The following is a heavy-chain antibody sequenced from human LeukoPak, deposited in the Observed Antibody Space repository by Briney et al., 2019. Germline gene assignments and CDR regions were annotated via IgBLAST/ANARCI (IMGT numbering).Heavy chain of an antibody. D-gene: IGHD3-22*01. Sequence: GGSLRLSCAASGFTFSSYSMNWVRQAPGKGLEWVSSISSSSSYIYYADSVKGRFTISRDDAKNSLYLQMNSLRAEDTAVYYCARDPPTYYYDSSGVYGMDVWGQGTTVTVSS. V-gene: IGHV3-21*01. CDR3: ARDPPTYYYDSSGVYGMDV. J-gene: IGHJ6*02. CDR1: GFTFSSYS. CDR2: ISSSSSYI.